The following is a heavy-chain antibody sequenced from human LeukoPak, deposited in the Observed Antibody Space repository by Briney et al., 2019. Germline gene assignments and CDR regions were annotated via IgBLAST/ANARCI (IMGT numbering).Heavy chain of an antibody. CDR1: GFTFSSYS. D-gene: IGHD3-22*01. J-gene: IGHJ6*02. V-gene: IGHV3-21*01. Sequence: GGPLRLSCAASGFTFSSYSMNWVRQAPGKGLEWVSSISSSSSYIYYADSVKGRFTISRDNAENSLYLQMNSLRAEDTAVYYCASRSGYYYYYYGMDVWGQGTTVTVSS. CDR2: ISSSSSYI. CDR3: ASRSGYYYYYYGMDV.